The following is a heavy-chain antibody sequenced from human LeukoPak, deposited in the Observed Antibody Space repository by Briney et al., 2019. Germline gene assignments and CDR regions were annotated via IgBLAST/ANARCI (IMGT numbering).Heavy chain of an antibody. CDR3: ARGGHQRYFDWLSDY. CDR1: GGTFSSYA. V-gene: IGHV1-69*13. CDR2: IIPIFGTA. D-gene: IGHD3-9*01. Sequence: SVKVSCKASGGTFSSYAISWVRQAPGQGLEWMGGIIPIFGTANYAQKFQGRVTITADESTSTAYMELSSLRSKDTAVYYCARGGHQRYFDWLSDYWGQGTLVTVSS. J-gene: IGHJ4*02.